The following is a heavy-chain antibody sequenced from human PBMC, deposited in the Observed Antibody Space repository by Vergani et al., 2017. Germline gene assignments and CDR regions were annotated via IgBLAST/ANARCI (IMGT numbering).Heavy chain of an antibody. CDR2: IYYSGST. CDR3: ARRIVPAASSLHEFDY. V-gene: IGHV4-59*12. Sequence: QVQLQESGPGLVKPSETLSLTCTVSGGSISSYYWSWIRQPPGKGLEWIGYIYYSGSTNYNPSLKSRVTISVDTSKNQFSLKLSSVTAADTAVYYCARRIVPAASSLHEFDYWGQGTLVTVSS. CDR1: GGSISSYY. J-gene: IGHJ4*02. D-gene: IGHD2-2*01.